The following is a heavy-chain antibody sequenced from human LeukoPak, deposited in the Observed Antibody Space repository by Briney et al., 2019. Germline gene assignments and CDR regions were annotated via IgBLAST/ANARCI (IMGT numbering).Heavy chain of an antibody. Sequence: GGSLRLSCAASGFTFSDYYMSWIRQAPGKGLEWVSYISSSGSTIYYADSVKGRFTISRDNAKNSLYLQMNSPRAEDTAVYYCARVPPYDFWSGYYYYYYMDVWGKGTTVTVSS. CDR3: ARVPPYDFWSGYYYYYYMDV. D-gene: IGHD3-3*01. CDR2: ISSSGSTI. J-gene: IGHJ6*03. CDR1: GFTFSDYY. V-gene: IGHV3-11*04.